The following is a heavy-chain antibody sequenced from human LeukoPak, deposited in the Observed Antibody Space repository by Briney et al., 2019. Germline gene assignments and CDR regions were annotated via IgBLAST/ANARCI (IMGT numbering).Heavy chain of an antibody. V-gene: IGHV4-34*12. CDR2: IFDGKTI. D-gene: IGHD5-24*01. Sequence: SDTLSLTRAVYGESLNSYYWTWIRQSPGKGLEWIGDIFDGKTINYNPSLKSRVTISAATSSQQFSLNLKSVTAADTAVYFCASGAWATRLNSWAQGALVIVSS. J-gene: IGHJ4*02. CDR1: GESLNSYY. CDR3: ASGAWATRLNS.